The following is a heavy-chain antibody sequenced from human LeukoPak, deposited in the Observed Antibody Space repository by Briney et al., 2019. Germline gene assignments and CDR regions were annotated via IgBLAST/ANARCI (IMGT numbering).Heavy chain of an antibody. J-gene: IGHJ2*01. CDR3: ARGPYGDYGSWYFDL. D-gene: IGHD4-17*01. V-gene: IGHV4-59*01. Sequence: SETLSLTCTGGSFSRNYWSWIRQAPGKELEWIGYIHYSGSSDYNPSSKSRVTISADTSKNHFSLKLTSVTATDTAVYYCARGPYGDYGSWYFDLWGRGTLVTVSS. CDR1: GSFSRNY. CDR2: IHYSGSS.